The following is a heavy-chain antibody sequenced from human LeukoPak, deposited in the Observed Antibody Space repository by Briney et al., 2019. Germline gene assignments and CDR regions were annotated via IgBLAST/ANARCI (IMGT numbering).Heavy chain of an antibody. CDR3: TRAYYDSSGYYRGKAFDI. CDR1: GFTFSSYE. Sequence: GGSLRLSCAASGFTFSSYEMNWVRQAPGKGLEWVSYISSSGSTIYYADSVKGRFTISRDNSKNTLYLQMNSLKTEDTAVYYCTRAYYDSSGYYRGKAFDIWGQGTMVTVSS. J-gene: IGHJ3*02. D-gene: IGHD3-22*01. V-gene: IGHV3-48*03. CDR2: ISSSGSTI.